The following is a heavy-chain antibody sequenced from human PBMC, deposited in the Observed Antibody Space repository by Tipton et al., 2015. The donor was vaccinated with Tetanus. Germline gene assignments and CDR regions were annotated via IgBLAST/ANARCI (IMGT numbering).Heavy chain of an antibody. D-gene: IGHD3-3*01. CDR3: ARGPGSGIYWSWFDP. CDR2: IYADNTYT. Sequence: GSLRLSCAASGFTLSNYAMSWVRQAPGKGLEWVSVIYADNTYTYYADSVKGRFTISRDDSKNMLYLQMNSLRVDDTAVYYCARGPGSGIYWSWFDPWGQGTLVTVSS. CDR1: GFTLSNYA. J-gene: IGHJ5*02. V-gene: IGHV3-23*03.